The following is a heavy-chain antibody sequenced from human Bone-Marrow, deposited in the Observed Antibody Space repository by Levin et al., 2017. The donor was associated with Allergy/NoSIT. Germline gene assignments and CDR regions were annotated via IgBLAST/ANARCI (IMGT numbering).Heavy chain of an antibody. Sequence: GESLKISCKASGYTFTSYDINWVRQATGQGLEWMGWMNPNSGNTGYAQKFQGRVTMTRNTSISTAYMELSSLRSEDTAVYYCVVVPAAYRPTIDYWGQGTLVTVSS. J-gene: IGHJ4*02. CDR3: VVVPAAYRPTIDY. CDR1: GYTFTSYD. CDR2: MNPNSGNT. D-gene: IGHD2-2*01. V-gene: IGHV1-8*01.